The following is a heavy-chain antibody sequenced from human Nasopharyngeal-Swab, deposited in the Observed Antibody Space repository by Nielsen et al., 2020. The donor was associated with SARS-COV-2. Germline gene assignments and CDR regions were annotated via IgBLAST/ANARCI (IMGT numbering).Heavy chain of an antibody. D-gene: IGHD2-2*03. CDR3: AKELDIVVVPAAYGFGYYGMDV. J-gene: IGHJ6*02. CDR1: GFTSDDYA. V-gene: IGHV3-9*02. Sequence: GGSLRLSCAASGFTSDDYAMHWVRQAPGKGLEWVSGISWNSCSLGYADSVKGRFTISRDNAKNSLYLQMNSLRAEDTALYYCAKELDIVVVPAAYGFGYYGMDVWGQGTTVTVSS. CDR2: ISWNSCSL.